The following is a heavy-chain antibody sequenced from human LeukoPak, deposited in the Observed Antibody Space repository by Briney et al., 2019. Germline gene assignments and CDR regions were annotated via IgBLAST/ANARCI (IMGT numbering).Heavy chain of an antibody. D-gene: IGHD5-18*01. J-gene: IGHJ6*03. CDR2: INPNSGGT. V-gene: IGHV1-2*06. CDR1: GYTFTGYY. Sequence: ASVKVSCKASGYTFTGYYMHWVRQAPGQGLEWMGRINPNSGGTNYAQKFQGRVTITTDESTSTAYMELSSLRSEDTAVYYCARGTNTAMALDYYYYYYRDVGGKGPRVTVSS. CDR3: ARGTNTAMALDYYYYYYRDV.